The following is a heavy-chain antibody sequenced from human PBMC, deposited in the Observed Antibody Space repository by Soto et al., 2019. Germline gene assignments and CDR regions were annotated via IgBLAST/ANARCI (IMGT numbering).Heavy chain of an antibody. CDR3: ARFFWSGYLYGMDV. J-gene: IGHJ6*04. CDR2: INPNSGGT. Sequence: SVXXXXXASGYTXXGXXMHXXXXXPGQGLEWMGWINPNSGGTNYAQKFQGWVTMTRDTSISTAYMELSRLRSDDTAVYYCARFFWSGYLYGMDVWGKGTTVTVSS. CDR1: GYTXXGXX. V-gene: IGHV1-2*04. D-gene: IGHD3-3*01.